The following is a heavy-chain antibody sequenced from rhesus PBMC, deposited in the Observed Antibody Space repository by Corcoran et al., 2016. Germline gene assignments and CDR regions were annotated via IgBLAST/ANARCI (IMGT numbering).Heavy chain of an antibody. J-gene: IGHJ4*01. CDR2: ISIASSYI. Sequence: EVQLVESGGGLVQPGGSLRLSCAASGFTFSDYYMSWVRQGPGKGLEWVSSISIASSYIYYADSVKGRFTISRDNAKNSLSLQMNSLKTEDTAVYYCTRSLSGYSYGYFDYWGQGVLVTVSS. V-gene: IGHV3S16*01. D-gene: IGHD5-24*01. CDR3: TRSLSGYSYGYFDY. CDR1: GFTFSDYY.